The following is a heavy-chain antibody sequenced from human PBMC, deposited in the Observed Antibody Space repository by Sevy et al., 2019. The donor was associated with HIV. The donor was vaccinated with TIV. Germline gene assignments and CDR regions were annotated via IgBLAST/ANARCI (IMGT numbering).Heavy chain of an antibody. Sequence: SETLSLTCAVYGGSFSGYYWSWIRQPPGKGLEWVGEINHSGSTNYNPSLKSLVTISVDTSNNQFSLKLSSVTAADTAVYYCARHCSSSSCSHAFDIWGQGTMVTVSS. CDR1: GGSFSGYY. CDR2: INHSGST. J-gene: IGHJ3*02. V-gene: IGHV4-34*01. D-gene: IGHD2-2*01. CDR3: ARHCSSSSCSHAFDI.